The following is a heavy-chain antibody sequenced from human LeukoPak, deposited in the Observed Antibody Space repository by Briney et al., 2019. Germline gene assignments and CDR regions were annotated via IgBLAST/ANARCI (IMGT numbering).Heavy chain of an antibody. Sequence: PSETLSLTCAVYGGSFSGYYWSWVRQPPGKGLEWIGEINHSGSTNYNPSLKSRVTISVDTSKNQFSLKLSSVTAADTAVYYCARGGNPYDYWGQGTLVTVSS. J-gene: IGHJ4*02. CDR1: GGSFSGYY. CDR2: INHSGST. V-gene: IGHV4-34*01. D-gene: IGHD4-23*01. CDR3: ARGGNPYDY.